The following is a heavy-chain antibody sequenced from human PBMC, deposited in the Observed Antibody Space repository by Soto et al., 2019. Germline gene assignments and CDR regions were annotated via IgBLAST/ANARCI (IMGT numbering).Heavy chain of an antibody. V-gene: IGHV3-30-3*01. D-gene: IGHD5-18*01. J-gene: IGHJ6*02. Sequence: QVQLVESGGGVVQPGRSLRLSCAGSGFTFSNYAMHWVRQAPGKGLEWVAVISHDGNNKYPADSVKGRFTISRDNSKNTLYLQMNSLRSEDTAVYYCARASGGYNSGNYWDYGMDVWGQGTTVTVSS. CDR3: ARASGGYNSGNYWDYGMDV. CDR2: ISHDGNNK. CDR1: GFTFSNYA.